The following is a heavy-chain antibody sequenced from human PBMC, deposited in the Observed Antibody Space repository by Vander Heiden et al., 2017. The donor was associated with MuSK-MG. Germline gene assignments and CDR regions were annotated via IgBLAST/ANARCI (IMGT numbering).Heavy chain of an antibody. D-gene: IGHD3-3*01. CDR1: GGSISSGGYY. J-gene: IGHJ4*02. Sequence: QVQLQESGPGLVKPSQTLSLTCTVSGGSISSGGYYWSWIRQHPGKGLEWIGYIYYSGSNYYNPARKSRVTISVDTSKNQFYLKLSSVNDEDTAVYYCARGYELWSGSYYFDYWSQGTLVNVSS. CDR3: ARGYELWSGSYYFDY. V-gene: IGHV4-31*03. CDR2: IYYSGSN.